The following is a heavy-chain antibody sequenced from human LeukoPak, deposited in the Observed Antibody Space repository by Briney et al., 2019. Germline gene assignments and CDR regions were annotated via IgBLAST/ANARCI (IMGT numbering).Heavy chain of an antibody. CDR1: GYTFTGYY. D-gene: IGHD3-10*01. J-gene: IGHJ6*02. CDR2: MNPNSGNT. CDR3: ASSVRGYYYGMDV. V-gene: IGHV1-8*02. Sequence: VASVKVSCKASGYTFTGYYMHWVRQAPGQGLEWMGWMNPNSGNTGYAQKFQGRVTMTRNTSISTAYMELSSLRSEDTAVYYCASSVRGYYYGMDVWGQGTTVTVSS.